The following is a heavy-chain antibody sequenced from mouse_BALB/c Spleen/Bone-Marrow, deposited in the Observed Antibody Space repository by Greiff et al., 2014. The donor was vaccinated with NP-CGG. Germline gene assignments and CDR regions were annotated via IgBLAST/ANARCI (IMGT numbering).Heavy chain of an antibody. J-gene: IGHJ2*01. D-gene: IGHD2-4*01. CDR1: GYTFTSYW. V-gene: IGHV1S127*01. Sequence: LVESGASVKMSCKASGYTFTSYWMHWVKQRPGQGLEWIGTIDPSDSYTSYNQKFKGKATLTVDTSSSTAYMQLSSLTSEDSAVYYCTRDDYGYWGQGTTLTVSS. CDR2: IDPSDSYT. CDR3: TRDDYGY.